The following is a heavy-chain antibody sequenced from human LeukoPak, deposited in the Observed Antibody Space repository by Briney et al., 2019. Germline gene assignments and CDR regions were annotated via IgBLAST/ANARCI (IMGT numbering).Heavy chain of an antibody. V-gene: IGHV1-2*04. D-gene: IGHD3-3*01. J-gene: IGHJ6*02. CDR3: ARDRNYDFWSGYYPPSDYGMDV. CDR1: GYTFTGYY. Sequence: ASVKVSCKASGYTFTGYYMHWVRQAPGQGLEWMGWINPNSGGTNYAQKFQGWVTMTRVTSISTAYMELSRLRSDDTAVYYCARDRNYDFWSGYYPPSDYGMDVWGQGTTVTVSS. CDR2: INPNSGGT.